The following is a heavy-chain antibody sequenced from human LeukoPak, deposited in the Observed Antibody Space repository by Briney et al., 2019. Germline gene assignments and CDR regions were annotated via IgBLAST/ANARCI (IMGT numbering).Heavy chain of an antibody. V-gene: IGHV3-21*04. CDR1: GFTFSSYS. J-gene: IGHJ4*02. Sequence: GGSLRLSCAASGFTFSSYSMNWVRQAPGKGLEWVSSISSSSSYIYYADSVKGRFTISRDNAKNSLYLQMNSLRAEDTAVYYCAKEWRYFDWLSPFDYWGQGTLVTVSS. CDR2: ISSSSSYI. D-gene: IGHD3-9*01. CDR3: AKEWRYFDWLSPFDY.